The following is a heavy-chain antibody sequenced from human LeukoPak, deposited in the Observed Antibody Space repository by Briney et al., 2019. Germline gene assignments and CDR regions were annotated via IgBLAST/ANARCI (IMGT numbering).Heavy chain of an antibody. J-gene: IGHJ4*02. V-gene: IGHV1-18*04. D-gene: IGHD5-18*01. CDR2: ISAYNGNT. CDR1: GYTFTSYG. Sequence: ASVKVSCKASGYTFTSYGISWVRQAPGQGLEWMGWISAYNGNTNYAQKLQGRVTMTTDTSTSTAYMELSSLRSEDTAVYYCATDLSGYSYGYAFDYWGQGTLVTVSS. CDR3: ATDLSGYSYGYAFDY.